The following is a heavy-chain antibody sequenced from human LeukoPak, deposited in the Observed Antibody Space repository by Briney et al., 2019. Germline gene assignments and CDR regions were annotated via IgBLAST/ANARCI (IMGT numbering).Heavy chain of an antibody. V-gene: IGHV4-59*01. CDR1: GGSISSYY. CDR2: IYYSGST. Sequence: SETLSLTCTVSGGSISSYYWSWIRQPPGKGLEWIGYIYYSGSTNYNLSLKSRVTISVDTSKNQFSLKLSSVTAADTAVYYCARVLYLDDRYTFDYWAREPWSPSPQ. D-gene: IGHD2-21*01. J-gene: IGHJ4*02. CDR3: ARVLYLDDRYTFDY.